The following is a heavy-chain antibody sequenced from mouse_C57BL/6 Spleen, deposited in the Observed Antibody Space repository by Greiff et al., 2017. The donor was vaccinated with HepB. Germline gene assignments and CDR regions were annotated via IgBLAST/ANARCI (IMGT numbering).Heavy chain of an antibody. D-gene: IGHD2-1*01. Sequence: VQLQQSGAELVKPGASVKLSCKASGYTFTSYWMQWVKQRPGQGLEWIGEIDPSDSYTNYNQKFKGKATLTVDTSSSTAYMQLSSLTSEDSAVYYCARYDYGNFYAMDYWGQGTSVTVSS. CDR2: IDPSDSYT. J-gene: IGHJ4*01. CDR1: GYTFTSYW. V-gene: IGHV1-50*01. CDR3: ARYDYGNFYAMDY.